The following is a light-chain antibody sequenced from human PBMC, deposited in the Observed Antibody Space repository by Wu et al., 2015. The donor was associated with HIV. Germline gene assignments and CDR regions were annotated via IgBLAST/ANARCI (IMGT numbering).Light chain of an antibody. J-gene: IGKJ4*02. V-gene: IGKV1-9*01. CDR2: AAS. CDR3: QQHNNYPRT. CDR1: QDIVL. Sequence: RVTITCRASQDIVLFSLVSAETREAPQLLIYAASTLQSAIPSRFSGSGSGTEFTLTISSLQPEDFATYYCQQHNNYPRTFGGGTKVEI.